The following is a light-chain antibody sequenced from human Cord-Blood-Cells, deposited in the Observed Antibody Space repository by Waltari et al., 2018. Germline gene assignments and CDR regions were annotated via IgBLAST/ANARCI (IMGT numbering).Light chain of an antibody. V-gene: IGLV2-11*01. J-gene: IGLJ2*01. Sequence: QSALTQPRSVSGSPGQSVTIPCTGTSSDVGGYNYVSWYQQHPGKAPNLMIYDVSKRPSGVPDRFSGSKSGNTASLTISGLQAEDEADYYCCSYAGSYTFVFGGGTKLTVL. CDR2: DVS. CDR1: SSDVGGYNY. CDR3: CSYAGSYTFV.